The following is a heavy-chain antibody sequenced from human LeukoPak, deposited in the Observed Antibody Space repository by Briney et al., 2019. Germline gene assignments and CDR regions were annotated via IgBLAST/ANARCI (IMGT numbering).Heavy chain of an antibody. CDR1: GGTFSNYA. Sequence: GASVKVSCKASGGTFSNYAINWVRQAPGQGLEWMGGIIPIFGTANYAQKFQGRVTITADESTSTAYVELRSLKSEDTAVYYCARDIPHSESIVVPGSDAFDIWGQGTMVTVSS. CDR2: IIPIFGTA. CDR3: ARDIPHSESIVVPGSDAFDI. J-gene: IGHJ3*02. D-gene: IGHD2-2*01. V-gene: IGHV1-69*13.